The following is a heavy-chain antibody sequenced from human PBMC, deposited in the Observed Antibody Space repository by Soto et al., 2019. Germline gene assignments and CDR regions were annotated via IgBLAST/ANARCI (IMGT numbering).Heavy chain of an antibody. V-gene: IGHV1-18*01. D-gene: IGHD2-8*01. CDR3: ARIVLMVYAPDYYYMDV. CDR1: GYTFTSYG. Sequence: QVPLVQSGAEVKKPGASVKVSCKASGYTFTSYGISWVRQAPGQGLEWMGWISAYNGNTNYAQKLQGRVTMTTDTSTSTAYMELRSLRSDDTAVYYCARIVLMVYAPDYYYMDVWGKGTTVTVSS. CDR2: ISAYNGNT. J-gene: IGHJ6*03.